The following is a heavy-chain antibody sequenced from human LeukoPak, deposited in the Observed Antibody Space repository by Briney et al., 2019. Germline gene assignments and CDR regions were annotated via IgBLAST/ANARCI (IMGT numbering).Heavy chain of an antibody. CDR2: IIPIFGTA. Sequence: SVKVSCKASGGTFSSYAISWVRQAPGQGPEWMGGIIPIFGTANYAQRFQGRVTITADESTSTAYMELSSLRSEDTAVYYCARAWAARAWFDPWGQGTLVTVSS. V-gene: IGHV1-69*13. J-gene: IGHJ5*02. D-gene: IGHD6-6*01. CDR1: GGTFSSYA. CDR3: ARAWAARAWFDP.